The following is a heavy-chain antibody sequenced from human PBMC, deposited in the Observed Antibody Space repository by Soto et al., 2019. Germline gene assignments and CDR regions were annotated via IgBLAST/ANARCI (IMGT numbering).Heavy chain of an antibody. CDR3: ARGFHQLLVSGIAAELNWFDP. V-gene: IGHV4-34*01. Sequence: ASETLSLTCAVYGGSFSGYYWSWIRQPPGKGLEWIGEINHSGSTNYNPSLKSRVTISVDTSKNQFSLKLSSVTAADTAVYYCARGFHQLLVSGIAAELNWFDPWGQGTLVTVSS. CDR1: GGSFSGYY. CDR2: INHSGST. J-gene: IGHJ5*02. D-gene: IGHD6-13*01.